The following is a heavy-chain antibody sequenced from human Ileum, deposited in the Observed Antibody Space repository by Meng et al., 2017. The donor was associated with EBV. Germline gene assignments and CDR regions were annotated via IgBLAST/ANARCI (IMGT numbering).Heavy chain of an antibody. Sequence: ERLLESGGVVVPPGGSLRFSGVASGFTFPYYLVSRVRQGPGKGLGWVYTVDIDWTTSVYADSVRGRFTISRDNTKNMIYLQINSLRADETAVYYCTRGASGKFDRWGQGTLVTVSS. CDR3: TRGASGKFDR. CDR1: GFTFPYYL. D-gene: IGHD3-10*01. J-gene: IGHJ5*02. V-gene: IGHV3-74*02. CDR2: VDIDWTTS.